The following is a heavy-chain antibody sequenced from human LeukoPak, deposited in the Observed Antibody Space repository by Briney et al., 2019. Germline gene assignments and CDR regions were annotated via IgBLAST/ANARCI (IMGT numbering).Heavy chain of an antibody. J-gene: IGHJ5*02. CDR3: ARRPEYSSSWYVSNWFDP. CDR2: INHSGST. V-gene: IGHV4-34*01. Sequence: SETLSLTCPVYGGSFSGYYWSWIRQPPGKGLEWIGEINHSGSTNYNPSLKSRVTISVDTSKNQFSLKLSSVTAADTSVSYCARRPEYSSSWYVSNWFDPWGQGTLVTVSS. CDR1: GGSFSGYY. D-gene: IGHD6-13*01.